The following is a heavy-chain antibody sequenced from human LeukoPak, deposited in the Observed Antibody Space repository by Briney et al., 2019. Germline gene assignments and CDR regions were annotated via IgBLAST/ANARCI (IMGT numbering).Heavy chain of an antibody. V-gene: IGHV1-46*01. CDR1: GYTFTSYY. J-gene: IGHJ3*02. D-gene: IGHD5-24*01. Sequence: ASVKVSCKASGYTFTSYYIHLVRQAPGQGFEWMAIINPSDGSTTNSQKFQGRVNMTRDTSTRTVYMELSGLRSEDTALYYCARIRDGYNDAYDIWGQGTMVTVSS. CDR3: ARIRDGYNDAYDI. CDR2: INPSDGST.